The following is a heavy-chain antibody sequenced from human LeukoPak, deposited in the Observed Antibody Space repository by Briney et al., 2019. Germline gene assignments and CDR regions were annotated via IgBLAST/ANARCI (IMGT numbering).Heavy chain of an antibody. CDR1: GGSFSGYY. CDR2: INHSGST. V-gene: IGHV4-34*01. CDR3: ARDRSVWNDVGYFDY. D-gene: IGHD1-1*01. Sequence: SETLSLTCAVYGGSFSGYYWSWIRQPPGKGLEWIGEINHSGSTNYNPSLKSRVTISVDTSKNHFSLKLSSVTAADTAVYYCARDRSVWNDVGYFDYWGQGSLVTVSS. J-gene: IGHJ4*02.